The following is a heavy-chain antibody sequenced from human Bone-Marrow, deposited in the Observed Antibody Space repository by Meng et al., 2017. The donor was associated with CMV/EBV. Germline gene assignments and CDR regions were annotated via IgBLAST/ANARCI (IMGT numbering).Heavy chain of an antibody. D-gene: IGHD3-16*01. CDR1: GFTFSSYS. CDR3: ARVKIGMMGHDAFDI. CDR2: ISSSSSDI. J-gene: IGHJ3*02. Sequence: GGSLRLSCAASGFTFSSYSMNWVRQARGKGLEWVSSISSSSSDIYYADSVKGRFTISRDNAKNSLYLQMNSLRAENTAVYYCARVKIGMMGHDAFDIWGQGTMVTV. V-gene: IGHV3-21*01.